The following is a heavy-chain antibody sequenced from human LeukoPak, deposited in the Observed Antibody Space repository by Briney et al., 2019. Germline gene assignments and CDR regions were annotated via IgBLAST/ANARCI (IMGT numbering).Heavy chain of an antibody. J-gene: IGHJ4*02. CDR1: GFTFSSYS. D-gene: IGHD1-14*01. Sequence: GGSLRLSCAASGFTFSSYSMNWVRQAPGKGLEWVSSISSSGTYRYYADSAKGRFTISRDNAKNSLYLQMNSLGAEDTAVYSCARVGNNTSGYWGQGTLVTVSS. V-gene: IGHV3-21*01. CDR3: ARVGNNTSGY. CDR2: ISSSGTYR.